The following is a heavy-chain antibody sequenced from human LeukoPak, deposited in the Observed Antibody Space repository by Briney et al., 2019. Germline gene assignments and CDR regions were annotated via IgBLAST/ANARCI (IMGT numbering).Heavy chain of an antibody. CDR1: GYTFTGYY. CDR2: INPNSGGT. Sequence: ASVKVSCKASGYTFTGYYMHSVRQAPGQGLEWMGWINPNSGGTNYAQKFQGWVTMTRDTSISTAYMGLSRLRSDDTAVYYCARGTVVVPAAPFGYYYYGMDVWGQGTTVTVSS. J-gene: IGHJ6*02. D-gene: IGHD2-2*01. CDR3: ARGTVVVPAAPFGYYYYGMDV. V-gene: IGHV1-2*04.